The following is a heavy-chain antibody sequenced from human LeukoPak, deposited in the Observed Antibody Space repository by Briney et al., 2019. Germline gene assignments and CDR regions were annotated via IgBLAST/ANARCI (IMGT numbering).Heavy chain of an antibody. D-gene: IGHD6-13*01. J-gene: IGHJ1*01. CDR2: IYYSGST. CDR1: GGSISSSSYY. CDR3: AVHIAAAGSQYFQH. Sequence: SETLSLTCTVSGGSISSSSYYWGWIRQPPGKGLEWIGSIYYSGSTYYNPSLKSRVTISVDTSKNQFSLKLSSVTAADTAVYYCAVHIAAAGSQYFQHWGQGTLVTASS. V-gene: IGHV4-39*01.